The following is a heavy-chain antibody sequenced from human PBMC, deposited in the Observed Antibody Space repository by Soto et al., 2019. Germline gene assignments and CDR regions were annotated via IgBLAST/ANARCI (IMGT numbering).Heavy chain of an antibody. CDR3: ARSSFVLLAAFDY. CDR1: GFTFSSYW. CDR2: IKQDGSEK. D-gene: IGHD2-8*01. V-gene: IGHV3-7*01. J-gene: IGHJ4*02. Sequence: GGSMRPSCAASGFTFSSYWLSSVLQAPGKWLEWVANIKQDGSEKYDVDAVKVRFTMSRYNAKNTLYRQMNCLRAEDTAVYYCARSSFVLLAAFDYWVQGTLVTVTS.